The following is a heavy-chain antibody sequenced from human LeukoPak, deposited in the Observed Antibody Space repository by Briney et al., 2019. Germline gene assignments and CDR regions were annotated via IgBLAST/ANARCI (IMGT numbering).Heavy chain of an antibody. J-gene: IGHJ4*02. Sequence: SETLSLTCTVSGASISSSSYYWGWIRQPPGMGLEWIGSIYYSGSTFYNPSLKSRVTISVDTSKNQFSLKLSSVTAADTAVYYCARGGVGANPIDYWGQGTLVTVSS. V-gene: IGHV4-39*01. D-gene: IGHD1-26*01. CDR3: ARGGVGANPIDY. CDR1: GASISSSSYY. CDR2: IYYSGST.